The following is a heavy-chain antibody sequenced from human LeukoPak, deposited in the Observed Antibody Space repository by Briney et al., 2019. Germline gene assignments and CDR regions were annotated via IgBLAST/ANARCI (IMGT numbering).Heavy chain of an antibody. CDR2: IYHNGNT. Sequence: SETLSLTCSVSAGSISSGAYYWSWIRQPPGKGLEWIGYIYHNGNTYYNPSRKSRVTVSVDRSKDQFSLKMNSVSAADTAVYYCARSGDPLGWYFDHWGQGTLVTVSS. CDR1: AGSISSGAYY. D-gene: IGHD7-27*01. CDR3: ARSGDPLGWYFDH. V-gene: IGHV4-30-2*01. J-gene: IGHJ4*02.